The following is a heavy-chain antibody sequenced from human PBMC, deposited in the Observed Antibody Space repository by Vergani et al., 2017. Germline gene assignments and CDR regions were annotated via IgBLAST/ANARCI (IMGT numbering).Heavy chain of an antibody. Sequence: QVQLQESGPGLVKPSETLSLTCTVSGGSISSYYWSWIRQPPGKGLEWIGYIYYSGSTNYNPSLKSRVTIPVDTSKNQFSLKLSSVTAADTAVYYCARRYAVAGTVGYYFDYWGQGTLVTVSS. J-gene: IGHJ4*02. CDR3: ARRYAVAGTVGYYFDY. V-gene: IGHV4-59*01. CDR2: IYYSGST. D-gene: IGHD6-19*01. CDR1: GGSISSYY.